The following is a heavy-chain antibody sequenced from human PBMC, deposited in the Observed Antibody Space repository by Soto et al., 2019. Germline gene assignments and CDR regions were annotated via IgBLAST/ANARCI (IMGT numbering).Heavy chain of an antibody. Sequence: GGSLRLSCAASGFTFSDHYMDWVRQAPGKRLEWVGRIRNKANSYFTEYAASVKGRLTVSRDDSKNSVYLQMNSLKSEDTAVYYCASTRSGYDFYYYGMDVWGQGTTVTVSS. CDR1: GFTFSDHY. D-gene: IGHD5-12*01. V-gene: IGHV3-72*01. CDR3: ASTRSGYDFYYYGMDV. J-gene: IGHJ6*02. CDR2: IRNKANSYFT.